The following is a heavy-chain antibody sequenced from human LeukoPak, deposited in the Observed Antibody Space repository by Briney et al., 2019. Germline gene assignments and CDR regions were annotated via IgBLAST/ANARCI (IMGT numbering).Heavy chain of an antibody. J-gene: IGHJ5*02. CDR1: GGSISSHY. V-gene: IGHV4-59*11. CDR3: ARGFGNVRGVT. Sequence: SETLSLTCTVSGGSISSHYWSWIRQPPGKGLEWIGYIYYSGSTNYNPSLKSRVTISVDTSKNQFSLKLSSVTAADSAVYYCARGFGNVRGVTWGQGTLVTVSS. CDR2: IYYSGST. D-gene: IGHD3-10*01.